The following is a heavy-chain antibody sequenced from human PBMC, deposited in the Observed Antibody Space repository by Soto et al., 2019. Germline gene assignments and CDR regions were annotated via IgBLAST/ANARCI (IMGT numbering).Heavy chain of an antibody. CDR2: IWYDGSNK. CDR3: ARDRGYSNWFDP. Sequence: PGGSLRLSCAASGFTFSSYGMHWVRQAPGKGLEWVAVIWYDGSNKYYADSVKGRFTISRDNSKNTLYLQMNSLRSDDTAVYYCARDRGYSNWFDPWGQGTLVTVSS. J-gene: IGHJ5*02. D-gene: IGHD2-15*01. V-gene: IGHV3-33*01. CDR1: GFTFSSYG.